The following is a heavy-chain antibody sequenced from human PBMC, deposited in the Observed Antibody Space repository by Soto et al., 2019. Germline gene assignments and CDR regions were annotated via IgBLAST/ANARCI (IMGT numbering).Heavy chain of an antibody. CDR2: INAGNGNT. J-gene: IGHJ6*02. CDR1: GYTFNSYA. D-gene: IGHD1-26*01. CDR3: ARDTSGSYSGFHYGMDV. V-gene: IGHV1-3*01. Sequence: ASLKVASKASGYTFNSYAMHWVRQTPGQRLEWMGWINAGNGNTKYSQKFQGRVTITRDTSASTAYMELSSLRSEDTAVYYCARDTSGSYSGFHYGMDVWGQGTTVTVSS.